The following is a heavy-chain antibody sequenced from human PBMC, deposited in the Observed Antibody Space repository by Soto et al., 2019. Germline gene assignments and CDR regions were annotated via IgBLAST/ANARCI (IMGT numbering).Heavy chain of an antibody. Sequence: GGSLRLSCAASGFTFSSYAMSWVRQTPGKGLEWVSTISGTGGSTYYPDSVKGRFTISRDNSKNTVYLQMNSLRAEDAAVYYCAKEMTSGYYLFDYWGQGTLVTAS. CDR3: AKEMTSGYYLFDY. CDR2: ISGTGGST. CDR1: GFTFSSYA. J-gene: IGHJ4*02. V-gene: IGHV3-23*01. D-gene: IGHD3-22*01.